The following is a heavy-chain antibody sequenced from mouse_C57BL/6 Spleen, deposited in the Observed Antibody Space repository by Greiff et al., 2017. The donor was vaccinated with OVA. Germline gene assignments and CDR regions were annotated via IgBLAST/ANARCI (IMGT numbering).Heavy chain of an antibody. J-gene: IGHJ3*01. D-gene: IGHD1-1*01. Sequence: VQLQQSGTLLSRPVASLKMSCKTSGYTFPISWMHWVKQGPGQGLEWIGAIYPGNSDTSYNQKFKGKAKLTAVTSASTAYMELSSLTNEDSAVYYCTRGGSSSAWFAYWGEGTPVTVSA. V-gene: IGHV1-5*01. CDR1: GYTFPISW. CDR2: IYPGNSDT. CDR3: TRGGSSSAWFAY.